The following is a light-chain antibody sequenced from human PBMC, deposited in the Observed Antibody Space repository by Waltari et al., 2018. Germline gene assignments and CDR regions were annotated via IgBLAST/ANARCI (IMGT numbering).Light chain of an antibody. V-gene: IGLV2-23*01. CDR3: CSYAGSGSWV. J-gene: IGLJ3*02. CDR1: SRAVGPYNL. CDR2: EAS. Sequence: QSALTQPASVSGSPGQSISISCIGTSRAVGPYNLVSCYPHHPGKAPKLIVFEASKRPSGVSNRFSGSKAANTASLIISGLQADDEADYYCCSYAGSGSWVFGGGTKVTVI.